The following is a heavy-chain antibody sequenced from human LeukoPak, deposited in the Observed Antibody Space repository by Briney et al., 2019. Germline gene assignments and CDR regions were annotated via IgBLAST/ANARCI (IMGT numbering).Heavy chain of an antibody. CDR2: IYYSGST. CDR1: GGSFSGYY. Sequence: PSETLSLTCAVYGGSFSGYYWSWIRQPPGMGLEWIGCIYYSGSTNYNPSLKSRVTISVDTSKDQFSPRLTSVTAADTAVYYCARSFLGDWYFDLWGRGTLVAVSS. J-gene: IGHJ2*01. V-gene: IGHV4-59*01. CDR3: ARSFLGDWYFDL. D-gene: IGHD1-26*01.